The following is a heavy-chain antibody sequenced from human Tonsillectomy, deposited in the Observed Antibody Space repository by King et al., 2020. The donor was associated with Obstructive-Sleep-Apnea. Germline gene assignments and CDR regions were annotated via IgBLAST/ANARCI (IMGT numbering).Heavy chain of an antibody. D-gene: IGHD1-26*01. V-gene: IGHV4-4*07. CDR1: GASVSSFY. Sequence: LLQESGPGLVEPSETLSLTCSVSGASVSSFYWSWIRQPAGKGLEWIGRMYTSGSTDYNPSLKSRVTMSVDTSKNQFSLKLTSVTAADTAVYYCARVGETIYYYYGMDVWGHGTTVTVSS. CDR3: ARVGETIYYYYGMDV. J-gene: IGHJ6*02. CDR2: MYTSGST.